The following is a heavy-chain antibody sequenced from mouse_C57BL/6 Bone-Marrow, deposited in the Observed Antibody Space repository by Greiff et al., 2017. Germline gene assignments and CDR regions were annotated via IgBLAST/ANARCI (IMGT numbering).Heavy chain of an antibody. V-gene: IGHV1-50*01. CDR1: GYTFTSYW. CDR3: ARKNSFPPFAY. J-gene: IGHJ3*01. D-gene: IGHD3-1*01. CDR2: IDPSDSYT. Sequence: QVQLQQPGAELVKPGASVKLSCKASGYTFTSYWMQWVKQRPGQGLEWIGEIDPSDSYTNYNQKFKGKATLTVDTSSSTAYVQLSSLTSEDSAVYYCARKNSFPPFAYWGQGTLVTVSA.